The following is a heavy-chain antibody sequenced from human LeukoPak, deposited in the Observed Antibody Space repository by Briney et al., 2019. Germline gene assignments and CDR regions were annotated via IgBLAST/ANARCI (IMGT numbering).Heavy chain of an antibody. CDR2: ISSSGSTI. CDR3: ATWAFYHSLDV. CDR1: GFTFSSYE. J-gene: IGHJ6*02. D-gene: IGHD1-26*01. Sequence: GGSLRLSCAASGFTFSSYEMNWVCQAPGKGLEWVSYISSSGSTIYYADSVKGRFTISRDNSKNSLYLQTNSLRSEDTALYYCATWAFYHSLDVWGQGTTVTVSS. V-gene: IGHV3-48*03.